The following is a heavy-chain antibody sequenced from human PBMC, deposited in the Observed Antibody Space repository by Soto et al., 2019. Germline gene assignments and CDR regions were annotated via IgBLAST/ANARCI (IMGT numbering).Heavy chain of an antibody. D-gene: IGHD5-18*01. CDR1: GGCFSGYY. J-gene: IGHJ4*02. CDR3: ARARGYSYGYSDY. V-gene: IGHV4-34*01. Sequence: ETLSLTCADYGGCFSGYYWSWIRQPPGKGLEWIGEINHSGSTNYNPSLKSRVTISVDTSKNQFSLKLSSVTAADTAVYYCARARGYSYGYSDYWGQGTLVTVSS. CDR2: INHSGST.